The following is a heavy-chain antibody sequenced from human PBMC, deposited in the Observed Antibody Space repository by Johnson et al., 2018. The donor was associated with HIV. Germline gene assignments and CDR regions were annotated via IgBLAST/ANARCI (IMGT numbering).Heavy chain of an antibody. D-gene: IGHD4-17*01. V-gene: IGHV3-30-3*01. J-gene: IGHJ3*02. CDR3: ARGEDGVDAFDI. Sequence: QEQLVESGGGVVQPGRSLRLSCAASGFTFSSYAMHWVRQAPGKGLEWVAVISYDGSNTYYADSVKGRFTISRDNSKNTLYLQMNSLRAEDTAVYYCARGEDGVDAFDIWGQGTMVTVSS. CDR1: GFTFSSYA. CDR2: ISYDGSNT.